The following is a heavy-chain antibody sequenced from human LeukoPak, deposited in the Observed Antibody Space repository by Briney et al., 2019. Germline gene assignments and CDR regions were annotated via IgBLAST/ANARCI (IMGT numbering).Heavy chain of an antibody. Sequence: PGGSLRLSCAASGFTFSSYLMHWVRQPPGKGLVWVSRIYGDGSSTTYADSVRGRFTISSDNAKNTLYMQMNSPRAEDNALYYWARVSRGVTTSYYYYYKDVWGKGATVTVSS. V-gene: IGHV3-74*01. D-gene: IGHD4-11*01. CDR2: IYGDGSST. CDR3: ARVSRGVTTSYYYYYKDV. J-gene: IGHJ6*03. CDR1: GFTFSSYL.